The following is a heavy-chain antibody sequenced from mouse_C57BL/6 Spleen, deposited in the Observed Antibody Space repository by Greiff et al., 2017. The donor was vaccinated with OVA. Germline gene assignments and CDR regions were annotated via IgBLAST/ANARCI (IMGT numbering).Heavy chain of an antibody. Sequence: QVQLQQPGAELVKPGASVKLSCKASGYTFTSYWMHWVKQRPGQGLEWIGMIHPNSSSTNYNEKFKSKATLTVDKSSSTAYMQLSSLTSEDSAVYYCARDSTTVVVPYAMDYWGQGTSVTVSS. J-gene: IGHJ4*01. D-gene: IGHD1-1*01. V-gene: IGHV1-64*01. CDR3: ARDSTTVVVPYAMDY. CDR2: IHPNSSST. CDR1: GYTFTSYW.